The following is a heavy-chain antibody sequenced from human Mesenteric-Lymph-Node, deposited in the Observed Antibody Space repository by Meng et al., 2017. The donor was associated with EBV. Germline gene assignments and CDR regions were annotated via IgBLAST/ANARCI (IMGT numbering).Heavy chain of an antibody. V-gene: IGHV1-18*01. J-gene: IGHJ5*02. Sequence: QVQVGQAGPEVKKPGASVKFSCKASGYTFIKYGITWVRQAPGQGLEWMGWVNSYSGDTNYAQNFQGRVTMTTVTSTNTAYMELRSLRSDDTAVYYCASHFYDGRGLGWFDAWGQGTLVTVSS. CDR3: ASHFYDGRGLGWFDA. CDR2: VNSYSGDT. CDR1: GYTFIKYG. D-gene: IGHD3-22*01.